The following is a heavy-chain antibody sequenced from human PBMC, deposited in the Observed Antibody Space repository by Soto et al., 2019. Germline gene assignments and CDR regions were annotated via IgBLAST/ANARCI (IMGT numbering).Heavy chain of an antibody. V-gene: IGHV4-61*03. Sequence: PSETLSLTCTVSGGSISGGGYYWTWIRQHPGKGLEWIGYIYYSGSTNYNPSLKSRVTISVDTSKNHFPPRLSSVTAADTAVYYCASHEPPHGDYDSWGQGTLVTVSS. CDR1: GGSISGGGYY. D-gene: IGHD4-17*01. CDR3: ASHEPPHGDYDS. J-gene: IGHJ5*01. CDR2: IYYSGST.